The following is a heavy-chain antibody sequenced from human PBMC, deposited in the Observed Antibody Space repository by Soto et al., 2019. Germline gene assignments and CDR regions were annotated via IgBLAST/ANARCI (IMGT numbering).Heavy chain of an antibody. V-gene: IGHV3-11*01. CDR3: ARVYFFGVVAENYYDSSGYYPDWFDP. CDR2: ISSSGSTI. J-gene: IGHJ5*02. CDR1: GFTFSDYY. Sequence: QVQLVESGGGLVKPGGSLRLSCAASGFTFSDYYMSWIRQAPGKGLEWVSYISSSGSTIYYADSVKGRFTISRDNAKNSLYLKMNSLRAEDTAVYYCARVYFFGVVAENYYDSSGYYPDWFDPWGQGTLVTVSS. D-gene: IGHD3-22*01.